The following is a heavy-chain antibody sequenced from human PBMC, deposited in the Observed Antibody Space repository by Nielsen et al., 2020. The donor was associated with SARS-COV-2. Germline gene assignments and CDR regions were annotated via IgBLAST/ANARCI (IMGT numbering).Heavy chain of an antibody. V-gene: IGHV4-59*01. CDR2: VYYSGTT. Sequence: SETLSLTCAVYGRSFSGYYWSWIRQPPGKGLEWIGYVYYSGTTSYNPSLKSRVSISVDTSKNQFSLKLSSVTAADTAVYYCASTPFGYSSGWSPVPFDYWGQGTLVTVSS. J-gene: IGHJ4*02. CDR1: GRSFSGYY. D-gene: IGHD6-19*01. CDR3: ASTPFGYSSGWSPVPFDY.